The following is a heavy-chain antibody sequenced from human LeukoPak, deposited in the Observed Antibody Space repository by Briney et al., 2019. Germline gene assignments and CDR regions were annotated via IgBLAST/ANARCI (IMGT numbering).Heavy chain of an antibody. Sequence: SVKVSCKASGGTFSSYAISSVRHAPGQGLEWMGGIIPIFGTANSAQKFQGRVTFTADESTSTAYMELSSLRSEDTAVYYCARGECRDGYNCGYYYYYMDVWGKGTTVTVSS. CDR1: GGTFSSYA. D-gene: IGHD5-24*01. CDR3: ARGECRDGYNCGYYYYYMDV. J-gene: IGHJ6*03. CDR2: IIPIFGTA. V-gene: IGHV1-69*13.